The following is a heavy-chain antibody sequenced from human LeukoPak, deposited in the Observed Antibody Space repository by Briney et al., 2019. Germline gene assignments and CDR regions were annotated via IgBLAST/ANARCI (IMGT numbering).Heavy chain of an antibody. V-gene: IGHV1-69-2*01. CDR2: VDPEDGET. CDR1: GYTFTDYY. Sequence: ATVRISCKASGYTFTDYYMHWVQQAPGKGLEWMGRVDPEDGETIYAEEFQGRVTITADTSTDTAYMELSSLRSEDTAVYYCATVGSGGPHAFDIWGQGTMVTVSS. D-gene: IGHD2-15*01. CDR3: ATVGSGGPHAFDI. J-gene: IGHJ3*02.